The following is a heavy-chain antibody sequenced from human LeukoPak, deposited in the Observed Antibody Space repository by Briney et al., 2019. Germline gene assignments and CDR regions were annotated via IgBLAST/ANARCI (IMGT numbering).Heavy chain of an antibody. V-gene: IGHV3-13*01. CDR1: GFTFSSYD. Sequence: PGGSLRLSCAASGFTFSSYDMHWVRQATGKGLEWVSIIDSVGDTYYPDSVKGRFTISRENAKNSVYLQMDSLRAGDTAVYYCARVERIAAAADYWGQGTLVTVSS. D-gene: IGHD6-13*01. CDR2: IDSVGDT. J-gene: IGHJ4*02. CDR3: ARVERIAAAADY.